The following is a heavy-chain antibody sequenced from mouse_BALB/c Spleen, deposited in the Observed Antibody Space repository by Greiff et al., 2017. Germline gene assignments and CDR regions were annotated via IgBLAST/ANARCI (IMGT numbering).Heavy chain of an antibody. CDR3: ASYYGSLYAMDY. D-gene: IGHD1-1*01. V-gene: IGHV3-6*02. Sequence: VQLKESGPGLVKPSQSLSLTCSVTGYSITSGYYWNWIRQFPGNKLEWMGYISYDGSNNYNPSLKNRISITRDTSKNQFFLKLNSVTTEDTATYYCASYYGSLYAMDYWGQGTSVTVSS. CDR1: GYSITSGYY. J-gene: IGHJ4*01. CDR2: ISYDGSN.